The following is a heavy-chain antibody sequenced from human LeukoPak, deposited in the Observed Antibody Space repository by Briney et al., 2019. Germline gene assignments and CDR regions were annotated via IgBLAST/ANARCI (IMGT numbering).Heavy chain of an antibody. D-gene: IGHD6-13*01. CDR2: IRYDGSNK. J-gene: IGHJ4*02. V-gene: IGHV3-30*02. CDR1: GFTFSSYG. CDR3: ARGITAASGVFDY. Sequence: GGSLRLSCAASGFTFSSYGMHWVRQAPGKGLEWVAFIRYDGSNKYYADSVKGRFTISRDNAKNSLYLQVNSLRAEDTAVYYCARGITAASGVFDYWGQGTLVTVSS.